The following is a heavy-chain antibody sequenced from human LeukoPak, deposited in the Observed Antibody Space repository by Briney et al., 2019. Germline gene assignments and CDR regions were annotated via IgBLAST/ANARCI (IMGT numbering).Heavy chain of an antibody. Sequence: GGSLRLSCVASGFTFSSYAMSWVRQAPGKGLEWVSAISGSGGSTYYADSVKGRFTISRDNSKNTLYLQMNSLRAEDTAVYYCAKGQDYTAGVQYYYYGMDVWGQGTTVTVSS. D-gene: IGHD4-4*01. CDR1: GFTFSSYA. CDR3: AKGQDYTAGVQYYYYGMDV. J-gene: IGHJ6*02. V-gene: IGHV3-23*01. CDR2: ISGSGGST.